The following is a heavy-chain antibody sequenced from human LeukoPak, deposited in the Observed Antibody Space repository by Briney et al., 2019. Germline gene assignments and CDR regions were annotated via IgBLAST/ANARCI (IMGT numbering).Heavy chain of an antibody. CDR2: INHSGST. V-gene: IGHV4-39*07. CDR1: GGSISNRSYY. D-gene: IGHD6-19*01. Sequence: XETLSLTCTVSGGSISNRSYYWGWIRQPPGKGLEWIGEINHSGSTNYNPSLKSRVTISVDTSKNQFSLKLSSVTAADTAVYYCARAPIAVAGENWFDPWGQGTLVTVSS. CDR3: ARAPIAVAGENWFDP. J-gene: IGHJ5*02.